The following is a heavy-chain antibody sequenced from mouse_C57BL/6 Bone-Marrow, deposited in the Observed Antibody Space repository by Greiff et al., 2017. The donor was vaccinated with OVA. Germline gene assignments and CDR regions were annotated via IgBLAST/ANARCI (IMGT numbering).Heavy chain of an antibody. CDR2: IHPNSGST. J-gene: IGHJ1*03. D-gene: IGHD1-1*01. V-gene: IGHV1-64*01. CDR3: ARGGSYGSWYFDV. CDR1: GYTFTSYW. Sequence: VQLQQSGAELVKPGASVKLSCKASGYTFTSYWMHWVKQRPGQGLEWIGMIHPNSGSTNYNEKFKSKATLTVDKSSSTAYMQLSSLTSEDSAVYYCARGGSYGSWYFDVWGTGTTVTVSS.